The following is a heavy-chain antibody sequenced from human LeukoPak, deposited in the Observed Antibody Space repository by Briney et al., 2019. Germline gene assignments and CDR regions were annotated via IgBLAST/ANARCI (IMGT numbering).Heavy chain of an antibody. D-gene: IGHD3-10*01. J-gene: IGHJ4*02. Sequence: PSETLSLTCAVYGGSFSGYYWSWIRQPPGKWLEWIGEINHSGSTNYNPSLKSRVTISVDTSKNQFSLKLSSVTAADTAVYYCERALLEDYWGQGTLVTVSS. CDR2: INHSGST. V-gene: IGHV4-34*01. CDR1: GGSFSGYY. CDR3: ERALLEDY.